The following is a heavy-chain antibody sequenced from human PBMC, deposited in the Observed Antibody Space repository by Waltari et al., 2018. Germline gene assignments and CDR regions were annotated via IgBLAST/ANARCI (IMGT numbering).Heavy chain of an antibody. V-gene: IGHV7-4-1*02. CDR1: GYIFTSYG. Sequence: QVQLVQSGSELKKPGAAVQVSCKASGYIFTSYGINWVRQAPGQGLEGMGWINTMTGNPTYAQGFTGRFVFSLDTSVTTSYLQISRLKAEDTAVYYCARGVWFDPWGQGTLVTVSS. CDR3: ARGVWFDP. CDR2: INTMTGNP. J-gene: IGHJ5*02.